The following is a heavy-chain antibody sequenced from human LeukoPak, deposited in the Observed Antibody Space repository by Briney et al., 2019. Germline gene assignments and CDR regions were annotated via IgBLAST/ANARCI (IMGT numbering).Heavy chain of an antibody. Sequence: PGGSLRLSCAASGFTFSSYWMSWVRQAPGKGLEWVANIKQDGSEKYYVDSVKGRFTISRDNAKNSLYLQMNSLRAEDTAVYYCARDRVGMITFGGVNLDYWGQGTLVTVSS. CDR1: GFTFSSYW. D-gene: IGHD3-16*01. J-gene: IGHJ4*02. CDR2: IKQDGSEK. CDR3: ARDRVGMITFGGVNLDY. V-gene: IGHV3-7*01.